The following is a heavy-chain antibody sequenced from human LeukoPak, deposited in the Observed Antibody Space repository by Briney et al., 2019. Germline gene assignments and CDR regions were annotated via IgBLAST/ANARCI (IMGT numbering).Heavy chain of an antibody. J-gene: IGHJ4*02. CDR3: WHSGYESSFDY. V-gene: IGHV4-4*02. CDR2: IHHSGST. D-gene: IGHD5-12*01. CDR1: GGSISSGNW. Sequence: PSETLSLTCAVSGGSISSGNWWSWVRQPPGKGLEWIGEIHHSGSTNYNPSLKSRVTISVDNSKNQFSLKVRSVTAADTAVYYCWHSGYESSFDYWGQGTLVTVSS.